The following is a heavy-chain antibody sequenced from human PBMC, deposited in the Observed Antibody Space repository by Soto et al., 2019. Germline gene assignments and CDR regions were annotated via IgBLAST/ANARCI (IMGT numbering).Heavy chain of an antibody. Sequence: PGGSLRLSCAASGFTFSNAWMNWVRQAPGKGLEWVGRIKSNSDGGTIDYAAPVKDRFAISRDDSKNTLYLQMNSLKTEATGVYFCTTGTMIIVVRGNTDALDVWGQGTMVTVSS. D-gene: IGHD3-22*01. CDR3: TTGTMIIVVRGNTDALDV. CDR1: GFTFSNAW. CDR2: IKSNSDGGTI. V-gene: IGHV3-15*07. J-gene: IGHJ3*01.